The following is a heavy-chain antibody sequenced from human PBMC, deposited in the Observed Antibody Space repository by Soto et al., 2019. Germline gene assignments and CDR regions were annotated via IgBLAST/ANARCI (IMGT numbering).Heavy chain of an antibody. D-gene: IGHD6-13*01. V-gene: IGHV1-69*08. CDR3: ARDRALAAEGYYYYGMDV. Sequence: QVQLVQSGAELKKPGSSVKVSCKASGGTFSSYTISWVRQAPGQGLEWMGRIIPILGIANYAQKFQGRVTITADXXTXTXXMELSSLRSEDTAVYYCARDRALAAEGYYYYGMDVWGQGTTVTVSS. J-gene: IGHJ6*02. CDR1: GGTFSSYT. CDR2: IIPILGIA.